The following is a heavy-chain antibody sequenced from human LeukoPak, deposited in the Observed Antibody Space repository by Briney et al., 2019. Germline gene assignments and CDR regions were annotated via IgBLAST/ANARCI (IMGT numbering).Heavy chain of an antibody. CDR3: ATTTAMVDY. Sequence: SETLSLTCTVSGGSISSSSYYWGWIRQPPGKGLEWIGSIYYSGSTYYNPSLKSRVTISVDTSKNQFSLKLSSVTAADTAVYYCATTTAMVDYWGQGTLVTVSS. CDR2: IYYSGST. J-gene: IGHJ4*02. D-gene: IGHD5-18*01. CDR1: GGSISSSSYY. V-gene: IGHV4-39*01.